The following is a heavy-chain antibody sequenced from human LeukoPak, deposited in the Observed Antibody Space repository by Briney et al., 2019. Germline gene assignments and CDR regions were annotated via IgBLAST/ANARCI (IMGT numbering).Heavy chain of an antibody. D-gene: IGHD5-12*01. CDR1: GGSISSGGYS. J-gene: IGHJ4*02. CDR2: IYHSGST. Sequence: SETLSLTCAVSGGSISSGGYSWSWIRQPPGKGLEWIGYIYHSGSTYYNPSLKSRVTISVDRSKNQFSLKLSSVTAADTAVYYCARSGATIISFDYWGQGTLVTVSS. CDR3: ARSGATIISFDY. V-gene: IGHV4-30-2*01.